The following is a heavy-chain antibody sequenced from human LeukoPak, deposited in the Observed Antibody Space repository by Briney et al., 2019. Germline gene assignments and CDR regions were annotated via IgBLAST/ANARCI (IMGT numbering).Heavy chain of an antibody. Sequence: SVKVSCKASGGTFSSYAISWVRQAPGQGLEWMGGIIPIFGTANYAQKFQGRVTITADESTSTAYMELSSLRSEDTAVYYCAQPSTYYDFWSGYTDYYYYGMDVWGQGTTVTVSS. J-gene: IGHJ6*02. CDR3: AQPSTYYDFWSGYTDYYYYGMDV. CDR1: GGTFSSYA. CDR2: IIPIFGTA. V-gene: IGHV1-69*13. D-gene: IGHD3-3*01.